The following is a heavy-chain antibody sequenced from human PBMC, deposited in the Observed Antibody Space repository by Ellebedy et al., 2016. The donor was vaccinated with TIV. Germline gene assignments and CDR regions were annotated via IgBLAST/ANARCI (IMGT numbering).Heavy chain of an antibody. Sequence: GESLKISCAASGFTFSSYAMSWVRQAPGKGLEWVGRIKSKTDGGTTDYAAPVKGRFTISRDDSKNTLYLQMNSLKTEDTAVYYCTTYYYDSSGYYGDYWGQGTLVTVSS. D-gene: IGHD3-22*01. V-gene: IGHV3-15*01. CDR1: GFTFSSYA. J-gene: IGHJ4*02. CDR3: TTYYYDSSGYYGDY. CDR2: IKSKTDGGTT.